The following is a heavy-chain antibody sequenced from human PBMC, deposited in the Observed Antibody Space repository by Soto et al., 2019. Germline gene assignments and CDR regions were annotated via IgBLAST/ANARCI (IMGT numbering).Heavy chain of an antibody. D-gene: IGHD3-3*01. J-gene: IGHJ6*03. V-gene: IGHV1-8*01. CDR1: GYTFTSYD. Sequence: PGASVKVSCKASGYTFTSYDINWVRQATGQGLEWMGRMNPNSGNTGYAQKFQGRVTMTRNTSISTAYMELSSLRSEDTAVYYCARMLRFLEWLLRRREYYYYMDVWGKGTTVTVSS. CDR3: ARMLRFLEWLLRRREYYYYMDV. CDR2: MNPNSGNT.